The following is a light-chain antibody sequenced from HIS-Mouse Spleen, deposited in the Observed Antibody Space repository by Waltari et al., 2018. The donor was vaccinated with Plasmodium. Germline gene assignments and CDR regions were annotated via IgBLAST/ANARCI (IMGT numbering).Light chain of an antibody. CDR1: QDISNY. V-gene: IGKV1-33*01. Sequence: DIQMTQSPSSLSASVGDRVTITCQASQDISNYLNWYQQKPGKAPKLLIYGSSNLETGDPARFSENGSQTDCTFTISSLQPEDIVTYCCQQYDNLPPAFTFGPGTKVDI. CDR3: QQYDNLPPAFT. CDR2: GSS. J-gene: IGKJ3*01.